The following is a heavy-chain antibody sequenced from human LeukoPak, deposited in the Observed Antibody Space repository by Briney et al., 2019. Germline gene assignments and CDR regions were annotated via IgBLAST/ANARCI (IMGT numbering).Heavy chain of an antibody. D-gene: IGHD6-19*01. CDR3: AKEVAVAATFVGLRWFDP. Sequence: QPGGSLRLSCAASGFTFSTYAMSWVRQAPGKGLEWVSVISGGGGSTHDADSVKGRFTISRDNSKNTLYLQMNSLRAEDTAVYYCAKEVAVAATFVGLRWFDPWGQGTLVTVSP. V-gene: IGHV3-23*01. CDR2: ISGGGGST. J-gene: IGHJ5*02. CDR1: GFTFSTYA.